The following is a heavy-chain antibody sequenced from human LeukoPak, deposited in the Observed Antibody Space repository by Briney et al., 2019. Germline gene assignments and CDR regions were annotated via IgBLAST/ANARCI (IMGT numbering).Heavy chain of an antibody. D-gene: IGHD1/OR15-1a*01. J-gene: IGHJ4*02. CDR2: VNPIFAAA. V-gene: IGHV1-69*05. CDR1: GGTFSSYA. CDR3: ARTPRSESFKQKYYFDY. Sequence: SEKVSCTASGGTFSSYAISWVCQAPRHGLEWVGGVNPIFAAANYAQKFQGRVTITTDESTSTAYMELSSLRSEDTALYYWARTPRSESFKQKYYFDYGGQGTLVTVS.